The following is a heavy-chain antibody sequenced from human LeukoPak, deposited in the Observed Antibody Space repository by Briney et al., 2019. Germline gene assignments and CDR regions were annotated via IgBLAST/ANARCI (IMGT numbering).Heavy chain of an antibody. CDR3: ASLSPASPFDI. J-gene: IGHJ3*02. CDR1: GASISNDY. Sequence: SETLSLTCTVSGASISNDYWSWVRQPPRERLGCIGYFYYSVGTNYKPSLQSRVTISVDTSTNHFSLKLSSLPAAHTPVYFCASLSPASPFDIWGQGTVVSVSS. V-gene: IGHV4-59*08. CDR2: FYYSVGT.